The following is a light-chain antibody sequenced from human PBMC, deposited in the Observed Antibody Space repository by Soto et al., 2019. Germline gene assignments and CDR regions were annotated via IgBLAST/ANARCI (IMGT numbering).Light chain of an antibody. J-gene: IGKJ4*01. CDR1: QSISNF. Sequence: DIQMTQSPSSLSASVGDRVTITCRTIQSISNFLNWYQQQPGKAPKLLIYGAFGLQSGVPSRFSGSGSGTDFTLTISSLQPEDFATYYCQQSYSAPQVTFGGGTKVEIK. CDR3: QQSYSAPQVT. CDR2: GAF. V-gene: IGKV1-39*01.